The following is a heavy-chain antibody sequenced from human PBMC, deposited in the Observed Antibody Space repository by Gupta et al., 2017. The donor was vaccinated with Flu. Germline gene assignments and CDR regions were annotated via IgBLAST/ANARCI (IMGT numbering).Heavy chain of an antibody. Sequence: QVQLVQSGAEVKKPGSSVKVSCKASGGTFSSYAISWVRQAPGQGLEWMGGIIPIFGTANYAQKFQGRVTITADESTSTAYMELSSLRSEDTAVYYCARDRNDYGDYVGFNWFDPWGQGTLVTVSS. D-gene: IGHD4-17*01. V-gene: IGHV1-69*01. CDR3: ARDRNDYGDYVGFNWFDP. CDR2: IIPIFGTA. CDR1: GGTFSSYA. J-gene: IGHJ5*02.